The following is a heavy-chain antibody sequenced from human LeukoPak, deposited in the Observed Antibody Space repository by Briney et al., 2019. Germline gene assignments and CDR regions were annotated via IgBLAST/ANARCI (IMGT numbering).Heavy chain of an antibody. CDR2: IYYSGST. J-gene: IGHJ4*02. CDR1: GGSISSSSYY. V-gene: IGHV4-39*01. CDR3: ARQTYYYGSGSYYNDEDY. Sequence: PSETLSLTCTVSGGSISSSSYYWGWIRQPPGKGLEWIGSIYYSGSTYYNPSLKSRVTISVDTSKNQFSLKLSSVTAADTAVYYCARQTYYYGSGSYYNDEDYWGQGTLVTVSS. D-gene: IGHD3-10*01.